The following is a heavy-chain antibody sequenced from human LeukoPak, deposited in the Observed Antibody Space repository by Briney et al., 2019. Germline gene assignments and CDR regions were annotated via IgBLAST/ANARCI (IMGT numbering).Heavy chain of an antibody. J-gene: IGHJ4*02. D-gene: IGHD5-12*01. V-gene: IGHV4-31*03. Sequence: SETLSLTRTVSGGSISSGGYYWSWIRQHPGKGLEWIGYIYYSGSTYYNPSLKSRVTISVDTSKNQFSLKLSSVTAADTAVYYCACMIVATRNDYWGQGTLVTVSS. CDR2: IYYSGST. CDR3: ACMIVATRNDY. CDR1: GGSISSGGYY.